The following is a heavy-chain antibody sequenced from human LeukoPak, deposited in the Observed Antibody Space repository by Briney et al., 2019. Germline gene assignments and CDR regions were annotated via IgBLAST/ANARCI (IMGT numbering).Heavy chain of an antibody. Sequence: SETLSLTCTVSGGSISSYYWSWIRQPAGKGLEWIGRIYTSGSTNYNPSLKSRLTMSVDTSKNQFSLKLSSVTAADTAFYYCTRLTLTKTWFDPWGQGTLVTVSS. CDR2: IYTSGST. V-gene: IGHV4-4*07. D-gene: IGHD4-4*01. CDR3: TRLTLTKTWFDP. CDR1: GGSISSYY. J-gene: IGHJ5*02.